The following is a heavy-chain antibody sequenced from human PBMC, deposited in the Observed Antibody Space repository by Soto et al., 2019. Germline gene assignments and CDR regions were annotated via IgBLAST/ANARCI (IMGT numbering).Heavy chain of an antibody. CDR1: GYNFNTYW. CDR2: IYPGDSDT. CDR3: ANSTLSSVGWVSSTTRGYFEH. J-gene: IGHJ4*02. Sequence: GESLKISCEGSGYNFNTYWIGWVRQMPGKGLEWMALIYPGDSDTRYSPSFEGQVTLSVDRSISTAYLQWSSLKASDTAIYYCANSTLSSVGWVSSTTRGYFEHRGQGTLVTDSS. V-gene: IGHV5-51*01. D-gene: IGHD1-1*01.